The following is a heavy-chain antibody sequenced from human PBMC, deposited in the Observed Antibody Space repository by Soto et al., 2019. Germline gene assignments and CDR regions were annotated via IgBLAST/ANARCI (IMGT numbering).Heavy chain of an antibody. CDR3: VSGVY. CDR2: IKSKSEGGTT. V-gene: IGHV3-15*07. Sequence: EVQVVESGGGLVKPGGSLRLSCAASGFTVSNAWMTWVRQAPGKGLEWVGRIKSKSEGGTTDYAAPVKGRFTISRDDSKNTVFGQMNSLKTEDTALYYCVSGVYWGQGTLVTVSS. D-gene: IGHD3-10*01. CDR1: GFTVSNAW. J-gene: IGHJ4*02.